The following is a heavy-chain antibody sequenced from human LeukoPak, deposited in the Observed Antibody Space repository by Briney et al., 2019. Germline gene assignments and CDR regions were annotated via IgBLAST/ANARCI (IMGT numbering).Heavy chain of an antibody. J-gene: IGHJ4*02. V-gene: IGHV4-59*01. Sequence: PSETLSLTCTVSGGSISSYYWSWIRQPPGKGLEWIGYIYYKRSSNYNPSLESRVTISVDTSKNQFSLNLSSVTAADTAVYYCVARSYDSSGHFDYWGQGTLVTVSS. CDR3: VARSYDSSGHFDY. D-gene: IGHD3-22*01. CDR2: IYYKRSS. CDR1: GGSISSYY.